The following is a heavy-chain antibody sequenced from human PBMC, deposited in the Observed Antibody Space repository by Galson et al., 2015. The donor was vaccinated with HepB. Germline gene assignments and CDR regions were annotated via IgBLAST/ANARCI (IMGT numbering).Heavy chain of an antibody. J-gene: IGHJ4*02. V-gene: IGHV3-30-3*01. Sequence: SLRLSCAASGFTFSSYATHWVRQAPGKGLEWAAVISYDGSNKYYADSVKGRFTISRDNSKNTLYLQMNSLRAEDAAVYYCARDPNWNHFRPHFDYWGQGTLVTVSS. CDR1: GFTFSSYA. CDR3: ARDPNWNHFRPHFDY. CDR2: ISYDGSNK. D-gene: IGHD1-1*01.